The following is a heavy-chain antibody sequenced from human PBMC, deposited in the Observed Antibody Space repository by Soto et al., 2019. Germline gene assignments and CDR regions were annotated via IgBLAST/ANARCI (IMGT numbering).Heavy chain of an antibody. J-gene: IGHJ4*02. CDR1: GGSISSSSYY. CDR2: IYYSGST. Sequence: QLQLQESGPGLVKPSETLSLTCTVSGGSISSSSYYWGWIRQPPGKGLGWIGSIYYSGSTYYNPSLKSRVTISVDTSKNQFSLKLSSVTAADTAVYYCVRHESSSGWYATYYFDYWGQGTLVTVSS. CDR3: VRHESSSGWYATYYFDY. D-gene: IGHD6-19*01. V-gene: IGHV4-39*01.